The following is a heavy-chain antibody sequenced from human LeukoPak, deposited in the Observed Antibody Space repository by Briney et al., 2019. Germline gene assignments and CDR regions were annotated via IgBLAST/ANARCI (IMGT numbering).Heavy chain of an antibody. J-gene: IGHJ6*03. CDR2: IYYSGST. V-gene: IGHV4-39*01. D-gene: IGHD6-13*01. CDR3: ASSWYYYYMDV. Sequence: SETLSLTCTVSGGSISSSDYYWVWIRQPPGKGLEWIGSIYYSGSTYYNPSLKSRVTISVDTSKNQFPLKLTSVTAADTAVYYCASSWYYYYMDVWGKGTTVTVSS. CDR1: GGSISSSDYY.